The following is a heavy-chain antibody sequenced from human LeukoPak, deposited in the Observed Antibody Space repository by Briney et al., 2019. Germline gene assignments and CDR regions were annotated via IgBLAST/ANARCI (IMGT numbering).Heavy chain of an antibody. CDR1: GFTFSSSW. CDR3: ARSNYGSGTYYVDY. J-gene: IGHJ4*02. D-gene: IGHD3-10*01. Sequence: GGSLRLSCAASGFTFSSSWMTWVRQAPGKGLEWVAHIKEDGTEEYYVDSVKGRFTISRDNAKNSLYLQMNSLRAEDTAVYYCARSNYGSGTYYVDYWGQGTLVTVSS. V-gene: IGHV3-7*05. CDR2: IKEDGTEE.